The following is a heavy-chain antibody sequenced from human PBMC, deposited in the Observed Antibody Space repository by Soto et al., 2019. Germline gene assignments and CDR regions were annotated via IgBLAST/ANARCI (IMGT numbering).Heavy chain of an antibody. CDR1: GFTFSSSW. CDR2: INPDGTSP. Sequence: EVQLVESGGDLVQPGGSLRLSCAASGFTFSSSWMHWVRQTPGRGLVWVSRINPDGTSPTYADSVKGRFTIYRDNAKNTLYLQMSTLRAEDTAVYDCASHSLHAFDLWGQGTMVAASS. CDR3: ASHSLHAFDL. J-gene: IGHJ3*01. V-gene: IGHV3-74*01.